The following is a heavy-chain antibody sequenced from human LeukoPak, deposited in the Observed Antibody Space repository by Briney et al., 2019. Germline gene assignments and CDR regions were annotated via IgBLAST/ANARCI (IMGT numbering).Heavy chain of an antibody. CDR1: GGSFSGYY. V-gene: IGHV4-34*01. D-gene: IGHD2-8*01. CDR2: INHSGST. CDR3: ARGAGIVLMVYALTYYFDY. J-gene: IGHJ4*02. Sequence: SETLSLTCAVYGGSFSGYYWSWIRQPPGKGLEWIGEINHSGSTNYNPSLKSRVTISVDTSKNQLSLKLSSVTAADTAVYYCARGAGIVLMVYALTYYFDYWGQGTLVTVSS.